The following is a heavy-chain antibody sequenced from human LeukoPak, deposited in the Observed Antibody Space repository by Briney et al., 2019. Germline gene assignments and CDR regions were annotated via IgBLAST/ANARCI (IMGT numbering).Heavy chain of an antibody. CDR1: GGSVSSSDYY. J-gene: IGHJ4*02. Sequence: SEILSLTCTVSGGSVSSSDYYWGWIRQPPGKGLEWIGDIFYTGKTNYNPSLRRRVTISLDTSKTLFSLKLSSVTAADTAVYYCARTYYYDSSGYYPGYFDYWGQGTLVTVSS. CDR3: ARTYYYDSSGYYPGYFDY. D-gene: IGHD3-22*01. CDR2: IFYTGKT. V-gene: IGHV4-39*07.